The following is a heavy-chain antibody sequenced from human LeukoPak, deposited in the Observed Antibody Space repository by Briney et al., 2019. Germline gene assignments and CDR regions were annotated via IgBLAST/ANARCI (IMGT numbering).Heavy chain of an antibody. J-gene: IGHJ2*01. D-gene: IGHD2-8*01. CDR1: GFTFGDYG. CDR2: INWNGGST. Sequence: GGSLRLSCAASGFTFGDYGMSWVRQVPGRGLEWVSGINWNGGSTGYGESVKGRFTISRDNAKNSLYLQMNSLRVDDTALYYCAGGDRNGWYFDLWGRGTLVTVS. CDR3: AGGDRNGWYFDL. V-gene: IGHV3-20*04.